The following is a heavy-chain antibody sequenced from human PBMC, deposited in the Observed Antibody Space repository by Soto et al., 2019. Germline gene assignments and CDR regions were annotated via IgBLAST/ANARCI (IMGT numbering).Heavy chain of an antibody. Sequence: GASVKVSCKASGYTFASYDINWVRQATGQGLEWMGWINPNSGNTGYAQKFQGRLTMTRNTSISTAYMELASLRSEDTAVYYCARGGRIAAAGSLTYFFDYWGQGALVTVSS. D-gene: IGHD6-13*01. V-gene: IGHV1-8*01. CDR1: GYTFASYD. J-gene: IGHJ4*02. CDR2: INPNSGNT. CDR3: ARGGRIAAAGSLTYFFDY.